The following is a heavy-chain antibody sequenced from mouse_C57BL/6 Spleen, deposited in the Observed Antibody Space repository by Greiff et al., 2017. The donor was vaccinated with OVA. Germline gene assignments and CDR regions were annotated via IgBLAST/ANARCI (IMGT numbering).Heavy chain of an antibody. CDR2: IDPSDSYT. CDR1: GYTFTSYW. CDR3: AAYDYDRAY. Sequence: QVQLQQPGAELVMPGASVKLSCKASGYTFTSYWMHWVKQRPGQGLEWIGEIDPSDSYTNYNQKFKGKSTLTVDKSSSTAYMQLSSLTSEDSAVYYCAAYDYDRAYWGQWTLVTVSA. V-gene: IGHV1-69*01. D-gene: IGHD2-4*01. J-gene: IGHJ3*01.